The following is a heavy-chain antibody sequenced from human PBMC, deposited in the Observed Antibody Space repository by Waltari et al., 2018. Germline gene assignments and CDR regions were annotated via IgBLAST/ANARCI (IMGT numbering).Heavy chain of an antibody. CDR2: ISGSGGST. V-gene: IGHV3-23*01. CDR1: GFTFSSYA. CDR3: AKDWELELRGGWYYGMDV. J-gene: IGHJ6*02. D-gene: IGHD1-7*01. Sequence: EVQLFESGGGLVQPGGSLRLSCAASGFTFSSYAMSWVRQAPGKGLEWVSAISGSGGSTYYADSVKGRFTISRDNSKNTLYLQMNSLRAEDTAVYYCAKDWELELRGGWYYGMDVWGQGTTVTVSS.